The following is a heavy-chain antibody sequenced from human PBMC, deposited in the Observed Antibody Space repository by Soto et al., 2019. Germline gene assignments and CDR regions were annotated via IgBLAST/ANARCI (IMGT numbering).Heavy chain of an antibody. D-gene: IGHD4-17*01. CDR1: GYSFTTYG. CDR3: ASESYGGEFDY. J-gene: IGHJ4*02. V-gene: IGHV1-18*01. Sequence: ASVKVSCKTSGYSFTTYGISWVRQAPGQGLEWMGWISGYNGNTNYAQNLQGRVTMTTDTSTSTAYMELRSLRSGDTAVYYCASESYGGEFDYWGQGTLVTVSS. CDR2: ISGYNGNT.